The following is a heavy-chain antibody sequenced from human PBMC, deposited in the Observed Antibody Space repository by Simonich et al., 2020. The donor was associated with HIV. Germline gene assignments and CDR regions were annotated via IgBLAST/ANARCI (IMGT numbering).Heavy chain of an antibody. D-gene: IGHD3-3*01. Sequence: QVQLQESGPGLVKPSETLSLTCGVSGYSISSGDYWGWIRQPPGKGLEWIASIYHGGTTFYTPPLKGRVTISLDKAKNQFSRRLSSVTAADTAVYYCARIVGRSTIFGVVTNPSWFDPWGQGTLVTVSS. CDR1: GYSISSGDY. CDR2: IYHGGTT. V-gene: IGHV4-38-2*01. CDR3: ARIVGRSTIFGVVTNPSWFDP. J-gene: IGHJ5*02.